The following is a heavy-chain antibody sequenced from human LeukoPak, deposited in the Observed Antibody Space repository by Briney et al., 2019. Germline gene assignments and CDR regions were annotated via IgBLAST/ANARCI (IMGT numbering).Heavy chain of an antibody. CDR1: GYTFTSYY. V-gene: IGHV1-46*01. CDR3: ASVRRVYPDAFDI. Sequence: ASVKVSCKASGYTFTSYYMHWVRQAPGQGLEWMGVINPSGGSTSYAQKFQGRVTMTRDTSTSTVYMELSSVRSEDTAVYYCASVRRVYPDAFDIWGQGTMVTVSS. J-gene: IGHJ3*02. CDR2: INPSGGST. D-gene: IGHD3-10*01.